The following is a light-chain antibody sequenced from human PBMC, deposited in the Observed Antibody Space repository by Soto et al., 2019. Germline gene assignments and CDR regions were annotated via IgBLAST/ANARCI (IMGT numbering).Light chain of an antibody. J-gene: IGKJ1*01. CDR2: DVS. CDR3: AQYDTFWT. V-gene: IGKV1-5*01. Sequence: DIQMTQSPSTLSASVGDRVTITCRASQIISSWLSWYQQKPGKAPKLLIYDVSTLGSGVPSRFSASGSGRVFTLTMACLQPDDSPTYYCAQYDTFWTFGQGTKVYIK. CDR1: QIISSW.